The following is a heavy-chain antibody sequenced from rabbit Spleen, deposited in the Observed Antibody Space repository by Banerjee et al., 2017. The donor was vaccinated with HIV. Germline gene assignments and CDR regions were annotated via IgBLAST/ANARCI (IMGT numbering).Heavy chain of an antibody. CDR1: GFDFTSTYY. V-gene: IGHV1S40*01. Sequence: QSLEESGGDLVKPGASLTLTCKASGFDFTSTYYMCWVRQAPGKGLQLIACIDTSSGSTDYASWVNGRFTISKTSSTTVDLKMTSLTAADTATYFCARGEHFSVGWNFSLWGQGTLVTVS. D-gene: IGHD6-1*01. J-gene: IGHJ3*01. CDR2: IDTSSGST. CDR3: ARGEHFSVGWNFSL.